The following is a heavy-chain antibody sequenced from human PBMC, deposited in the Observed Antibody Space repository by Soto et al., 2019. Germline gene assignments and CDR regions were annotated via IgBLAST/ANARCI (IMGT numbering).Heavy chain of an antibody. CDR2: INPNSGGK. D-gene: IGHD3-22*01. CDR3: ARGDFDISANYYAGWFDP. J-gene: IGHJ5*02. CDR1: GCTFTAHY. Sequence: GASVKLSCKASGCTFTAHYMHWLRQAPGQGLEWMGWINPNSGGKKYAQRFQGRVTMTNDTSISTAYMELSRLGSDDTAVYYCARGDFDISANYYAGWFDPWGQGTLVTVSS. V-gene: IGHV1-2*02.